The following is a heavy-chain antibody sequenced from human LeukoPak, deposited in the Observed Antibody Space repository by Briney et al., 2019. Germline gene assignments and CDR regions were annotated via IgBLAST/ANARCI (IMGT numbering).Heavy chain of an antibody. J-gene: IGHJ4*02. Sequence: PGGTLRLSCAASGFTFSSYGMSWVRQAPGKGLEWVSAISGSGGSTYYADSVKGRFTISRDNSKNTLYLQMNSLRAEDTAVYYCAKRGPVDIVAQFDYWGQGTLVTVSS. D-gene: IGHD5-12*01. CDR3: AKRGPVDIVAQFDY. CDR2: ISGSGGST. V-gene: IGHV3-23*01. CDR1: GFTFSSYG.